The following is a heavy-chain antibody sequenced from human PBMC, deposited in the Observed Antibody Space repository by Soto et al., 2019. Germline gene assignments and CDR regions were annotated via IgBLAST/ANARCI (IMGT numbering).Heavy chain of an antibody. CDR2: IDPNSGGT. D-gene: IGHD1-26*01. CDR3: ARGAATGAFDP. Sequence: QVQLVQSGAEVKKPGASVKVSCKASGYTFIGYYMHWVRQAPGQGLEWMGWIDPNSGGTNYAQKFQGRVNMTRDTASKTGYMEVSRLTSDDQAVYYRARGAATGAFDPWGQGTLVTVSS. V-gene: IGHV1-2*02. J-gene: IGHJ5*02. CDR1: GYTFIGYY.